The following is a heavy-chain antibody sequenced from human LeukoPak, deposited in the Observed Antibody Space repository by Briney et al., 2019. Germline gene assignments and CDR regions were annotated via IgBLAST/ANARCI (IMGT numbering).Heavy chain of an antibody. CDR1: GYTFPSYF. Sequence: ASVTVSCTASGYTFPSYFMHWVRQAPGQGLEWMGIINPTGGSTTYAQKFQGRVTMTRDTSTSTVYMELSSLRSDDTAVYYCARTAARRFDYWGQGTLVTVSS. CDR2: INPTGGST. V-gene: IGHV1-46*01. CDR3: ARTAARRFDY. D-gene: IGHD6-6*01. J-gene: IGHJ4*02.